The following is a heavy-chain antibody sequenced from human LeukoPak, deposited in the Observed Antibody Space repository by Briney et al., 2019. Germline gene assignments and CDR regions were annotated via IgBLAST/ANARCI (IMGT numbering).Heavy chain of an antibody. CDR1: GYTFPSYF. Sequence: ASVTVSCTASGYTFPSYFMHWVRQAPGQGLEWMGIINPTGGSTTYAQKFQGRVTMTRDTSTSTVYMELSSLRSDDTAVYYCARTAARRFDYWGQGTLVTVSS. CDR2: INPTGGST. V-gene: IGHV1-46*01. CDR3: ARTAARRFDY. D-gene: IGHD6-6*01. J-gene: IGHJ4*02.